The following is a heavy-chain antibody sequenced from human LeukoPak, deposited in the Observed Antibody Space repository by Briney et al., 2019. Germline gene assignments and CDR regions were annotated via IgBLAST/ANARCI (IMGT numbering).Heavy chain of an antibody. J-gene: IGHJ4*02. V-gene: IGHV3-30*18. CDR1: GFTFSSYG. CDR2: ISYDGSNK. D-gene: IGHD5-12*01. CDR3: AKDHIVATIENDY. Sequence: PGRSLRLSCAASGFTFSSYGMHWVRQAPGKGLEWVAVISYDGSNKYYADSVKGRFTISRDNSKNTLYLQMNSLRAEDTAVYYCAKDHIVATIENDYWGQGTLVTVS.